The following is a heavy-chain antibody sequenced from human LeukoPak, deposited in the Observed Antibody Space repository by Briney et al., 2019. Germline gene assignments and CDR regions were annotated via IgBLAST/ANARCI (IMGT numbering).Heavy chain of an antibody. D-gene: IGHD4-17*01. Sequence: SETLSLTCAVYGGSFSGYYWSWIRQPPGKGLEWIGKINHSGSTNYNPSLKSRVTISVDTSKNQFSLKLSSVTAADTAVYYCARGHYGGNGPVTHWGQGTLVTVSS. J-gene: IGHJ4*02. V-gene: IGHV4-34*01. CDR3: ARGHYGGNGPVTH. CDR2: INHSGST. CDR1: GGSFSGYY.